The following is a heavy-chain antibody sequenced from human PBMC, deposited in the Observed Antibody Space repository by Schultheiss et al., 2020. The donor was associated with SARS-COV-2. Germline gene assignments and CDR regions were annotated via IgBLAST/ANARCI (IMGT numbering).Heavy chain of an antibody. J-gene: IGHJ4*02. CDR1: GFTFSSYG. D-gene: IGHD4-17*01. CDR3: ARDRTGYYGDYPPH. CDR2: IWFDGSNK. V-gene: IGHV3-33*08. Sequence: GGSLRLSCAASGFTFSSYGMHWVRQAPGKGLEWVAVIWFDGSNKYYADSVKGRFTIARDNSKNTLYLQMNSLRAEDTAVYYCARDRTGYYGDYPPHWGQGTLVTVSS.